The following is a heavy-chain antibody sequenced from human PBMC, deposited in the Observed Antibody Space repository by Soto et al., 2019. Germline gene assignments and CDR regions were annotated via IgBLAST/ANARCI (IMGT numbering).Heavy chain of an antibody. J-gene: IGHJ1*01. CDR1: GFTFSIYT. V-gene: IGHV3-21*01. CDR3: ASARAVPTTPDLF. Sequence: EVQLVESGGGMVEPGGSLRLSCADYGFTFSIYTMNWVRQAPGKGLEWVASIDSGGRSIYYADSLKGRFTISRDNAEDSLYLGMSDLRAGDTGLYYCASARAVPTTPDLFWGQGTLVTVSS. D-gene: IGHD4-17*01. CDR2: IDSGGRSI.